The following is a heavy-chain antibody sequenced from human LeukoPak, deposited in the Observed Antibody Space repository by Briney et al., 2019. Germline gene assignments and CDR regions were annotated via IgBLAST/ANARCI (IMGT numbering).Heavy chain of an antibody. CDR3: ARDEGNKGDAYFDY. D-gene: IGHD1/OR15-1a*01. V-gene: IGHV4-61*02. CDR2: IYTSGST. Sequence: SETLSVTPTVPGGSISSGSYYSSWIRQPAGKGLEWIVRIYTSGSTNYNPSLKSRVPISVNTSKNQFSLKLSSVTAADTAVYYCARDEGNKGDAYFDYWGQGTLVTVSS. CDR1: GGSISSGSYY. J-gene: IGHJ4*02.